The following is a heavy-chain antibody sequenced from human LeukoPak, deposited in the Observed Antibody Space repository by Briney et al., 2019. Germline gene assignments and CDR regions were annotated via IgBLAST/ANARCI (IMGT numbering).Heavy chain of an antibody. CDR2: FYPEDGGT. Sequence: PEASVKVSCKVSGYTLSELSMHWVRHAPGKGREWMLGFYPEDGGTIYAQKLQGRVTMTKDTSTDTAYMALSSMRSEDTAVYYCETDLGISMVRGHATHVWGKGTTVTISS. CDR1: GYTLSELS. CDR3: ETDLGISMVRGHATHV. V-gene: IGHV1-24*01. J-gene: IGHJ6*04. D-gene: IGHD3-10*01.